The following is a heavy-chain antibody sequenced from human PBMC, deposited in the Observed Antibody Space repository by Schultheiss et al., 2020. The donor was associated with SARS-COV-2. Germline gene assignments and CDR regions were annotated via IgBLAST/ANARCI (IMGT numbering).Heavy chain of an antibody. CDR1: GYSISSDYY. J-gene: IGHJ2*01. CDR2: VFHSGST. CDR3: ARDRDSWYFDL. Sequence: SETLSLTCAVSGYSISSDYYWGWIRQPPGKGLEWIGSVFHSGSTYYNPSLKSRVTISVDTSKNQFSLKLSSVTAADTAVYYCARDRDSWYFDLWGRGTLVTVSS. V-gene: IGHV4-38-2*02.